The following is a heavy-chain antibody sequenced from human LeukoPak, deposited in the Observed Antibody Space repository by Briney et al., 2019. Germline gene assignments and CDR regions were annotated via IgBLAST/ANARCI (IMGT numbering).Heavy chain of an antibody. V-gene: IGHV3-64*01. CDR2: ISNSGGSK. CDR3: ARGHVSGSFLDY. D-gene: IGHD1-26*01. Sequence: PGGSLRLSCAASGFTFSSYAMHWVRQAPGKGLEYVSTISNSGGSKYYANSVKGRITISRDNSKNTLYLQMGILRAEDMAVYYCARGHVSGSFLDYWGQGTLVTVSS. J-gene: IGHJ4*02. CDR1: GFTFSSYA.